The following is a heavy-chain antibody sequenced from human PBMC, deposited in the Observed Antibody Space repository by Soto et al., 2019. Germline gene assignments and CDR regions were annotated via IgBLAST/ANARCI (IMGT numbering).Heavy chain of an antibody. V-gene: IGHV4-31*03. CDR3: ARGSSIAGLYYGMDV. J-gene: IGHJ6*02. CDR2: NYYSGIT. D-gene: IGHD6-6*01. CDR1: GGSISSGGYY. Sequence: QVQLQESGPGLVKPSQTLSLTCTLSGGSISSGGYYWTWIRQHPGKGLEWIGYNYYSGITYYNPSLKSRVTISLDTSKNQFSLKLSSVTAADTAVYYCARGSSIAGLYYGMDVWGQGTTVTVYS.